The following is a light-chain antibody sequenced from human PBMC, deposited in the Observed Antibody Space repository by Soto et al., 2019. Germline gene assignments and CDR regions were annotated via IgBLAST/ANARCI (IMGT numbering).Light chain of an antibody. Sequence: EIVLTQSPDTLSLSPGERATLSCRASQSVSSALLAWYQQKPGQAPRLLIYRASTRATGIPDRFTGSGSGTDFTLTISILEPEDFAVYYCQQYESSPLTFGGGTKVEIK. J-gene: IGKJ4*01. CDR1: QSVSSAL. CDR2: RAS. CDR3: QQYESSPLT. V-gene: IGKV3-20*01.